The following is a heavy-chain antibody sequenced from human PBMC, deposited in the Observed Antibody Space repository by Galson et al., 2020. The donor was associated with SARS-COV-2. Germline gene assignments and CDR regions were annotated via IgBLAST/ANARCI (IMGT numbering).Heavy chain of an antibody. J-gene: IGHJ4*02. CDR3: ARDYGDQYFDY. V-gene: IGHV3-66*01. CDR1: GFTVSSNY. D-gene: IGHD4-17*01. CDR2: IYSGGST. Sequence: GESLKISCAAFGFTVSSNYMSWVRQAPGKGLEWVSVIYSGGSTYYADSVKGRFTISRDNSKNTLYLQMNSLRAEDTAVYYCARDYGDQYFDYWGQGTLVTVSS.